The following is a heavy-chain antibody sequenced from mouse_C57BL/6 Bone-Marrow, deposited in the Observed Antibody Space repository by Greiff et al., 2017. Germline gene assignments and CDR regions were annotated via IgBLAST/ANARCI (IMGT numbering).Heavy chain of an antibody. J-gene: IGHJ2*01. Sequence: VQLQQSGPVLVKPGASVKMSCKASGYTFTDYYMNWVKQSHGKSLEWIGVINPYNGGTSYNQKFKGKATLTVNKSSSKAYMGLNSLTSEDSAVYYCARDYYYGSSYGYWGQGTTLTVSS. D-gene: IGHD1-1*01. CDR3: ARDYYYGSSYGY. V-gene: IGHV1-19*01. CDR1: GYTFTDYY. CDR2: INPYNGGT.